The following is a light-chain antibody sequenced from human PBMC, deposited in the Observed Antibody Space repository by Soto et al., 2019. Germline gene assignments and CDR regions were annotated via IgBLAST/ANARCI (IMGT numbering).Light chain of an antibody. J-gene: IGLJ2*01. CDR3: SSYTYTTTLVV. CDR2: DVS. CDR1: SSDVGGYNY. Sequence: QSALTQPASVSGSPGQSITISCTGTSSDVGGYNYVSWYQQHPGKAPKLLIYDVSDRPSGVSNRFSGSKSDNTASLTISGLQAEDEADYYCSSYTYTTTLVVFGGGIKLTVL. V-gene: IGLV2-14*01.